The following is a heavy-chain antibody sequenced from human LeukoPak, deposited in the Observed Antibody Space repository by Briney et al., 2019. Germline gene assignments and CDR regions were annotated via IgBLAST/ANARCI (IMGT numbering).Heavy chain of an antibody. CDR3: AKGRGYSGYDFFDY. CDR2: ISASGGST. CDR1: GFTFSSYA. V-gene: IGHV3-23*01. J-gene: IGHJ4*02. Sequence: LSGRSLRLSCAASGFTFSSYAMSWVRQAPGKGLEWVSAISASGGSTFYADSVKGRFTISRDNSKNTLYLQMNSLRAEDTALYYCAKGRGYSGYDFFDYWGQGTLVTVSS. D-gene: IGHD5-12*01.